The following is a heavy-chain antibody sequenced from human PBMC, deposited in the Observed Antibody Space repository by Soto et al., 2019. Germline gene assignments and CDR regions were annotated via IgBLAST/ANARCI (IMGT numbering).Heavy chain of an antibody. V-gene: IGHV1-18*01. CDR2: ISAYNGNT. CDR3: ARDLTFGVVIPTKASFDP. Sequence: GASVKVSCKASGYTFTSYGISWVRQAPGQGLEWMGWISAYNGNTNYAQKLQGRVTMTTDTSTSTAYMELRSLRSDDTAVYYCARDLTFGVVIPTKASFDPWGQGTLVTVSS. J-gene: IGHJ5*02. D-gene: IGHD3-3*01. CDR1: GYTFTSYG.